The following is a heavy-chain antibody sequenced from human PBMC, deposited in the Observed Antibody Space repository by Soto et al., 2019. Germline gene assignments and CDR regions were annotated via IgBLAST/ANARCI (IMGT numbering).Heavy chain of an antibody. V-gene: IGHV3-23*01. J-gene: IGHJ4*02. CDR1: GFTFNTYS. CDR2: ISGSGDGT. Sequence: EVQLLESGGGLVQPGGSLRLSCAASGFTFNTYSMTWVRQAPGKGLEWVSGISGSGDGTYYADSVKGRFTISRDNSRNTVYLLLNSPRVEDTAVYYCAKVVLRVARVYWGQGTLVTVSS. D-gene: IGHD3-16*01. CDR3: AKVVLRVARVY.